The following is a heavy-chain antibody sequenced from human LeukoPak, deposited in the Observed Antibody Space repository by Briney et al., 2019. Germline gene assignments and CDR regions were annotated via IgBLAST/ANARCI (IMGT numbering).Heavy chain of an antibody. CDR2: INSDGSST. Sequence: GGSLRLSCAASGFTFSNYWMHWVRQAPGKGLVWVSRINSDGSSTSYADSVKGRFTISRDNAKNTLYLQMNSLRAEDTAVYYCARAGAVYYGSYYYYMDVWGKGTTVTISS. CDR3: ARAGAVYYGSYYYYMDV. CDR1: GFTFSNYW. D-gene: IGHD3-10*01. V-gene: IGHV3-74*01. J-gene: IGHJ6*03.